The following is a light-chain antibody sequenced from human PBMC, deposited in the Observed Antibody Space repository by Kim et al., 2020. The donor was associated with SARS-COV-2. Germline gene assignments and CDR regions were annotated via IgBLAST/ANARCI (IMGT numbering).Light chain of an antibody. CDR1: RSDVGSYNY. J-gene: IGLJ2*01. V-gene: IGLV2-11*01. CDR2: DVT. CDR3: CSYAGSVV. Sequence: QSALTQPRSVSGSPGQSVTISCTGTRSDVGSYNYVSWYQQHPGKAPKLIIYDVTKRPSGVPDRFSGSKSGNTASLTFSGHQAEDEADYYCCSYAGSVVFGGGTQLTVL.